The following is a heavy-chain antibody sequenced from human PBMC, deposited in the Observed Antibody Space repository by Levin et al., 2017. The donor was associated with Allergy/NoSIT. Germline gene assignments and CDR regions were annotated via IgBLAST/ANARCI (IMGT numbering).Heavy chain of an antibody. CDR3: AKDMSPGIAVAASDY. D-gene: IGHD6-19*01. V-gene: IGHV3-9*01. CDR1: GFTFDDYA. J-gene: IGHJ4*02. CDR2: ISWNSGSI. Sequence: SLKISCAASGFTFDDYAMHWVRQAPGKGLEWVSGISWNSGSIGYADSVKGRFTISRDNAKNSLYLQMNSLRAEDTALYYCAKDMSPGIAVAASDYWGQGTLVTVSS.